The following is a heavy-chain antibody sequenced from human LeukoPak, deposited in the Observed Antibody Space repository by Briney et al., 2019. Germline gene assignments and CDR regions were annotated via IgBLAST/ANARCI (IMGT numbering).Heavy chain of an antibody. CDR2: ISGSGGST. Sequence: GGSLRLSCAASGFTFSSYAMSWVRQAPGKGLEWVSAISGSGGSTYYADSVKGRFTISRDNSKNTLYLQMNSLRAEDTAVYYCAKKSGHSSSWYHFDYWGQGTLVTVSS. CDR1: GFTFSSYA. CDR3: AKKSGHSSSWYHFDY. D-gene: IGHD6-13*01. V-gene: IGHV3-23*01. J-gene: IGHJ4*02.